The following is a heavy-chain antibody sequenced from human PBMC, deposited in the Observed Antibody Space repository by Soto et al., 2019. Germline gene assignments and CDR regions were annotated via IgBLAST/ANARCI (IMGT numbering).Heavy chain of an antibody. J-gene: IGHJ5*02. CDR2: IYYSGST. CDR3: ARGVVGIKLWPNNWFDP. Sequence: SETLSLTCTVSGGSISSGGYYWSWIRQHPGKGLEWIGYIYYSGSTYYNPSLKSRVTISVDTSKNQFSLKLSSVTAADTAVYYCARGVVGIKLWPNNWFDPWGQGTLVNVSS. V-gene: IGHV4-31*03. CDR1: GGSISSGGYY. D-gene: IGHD5-18*01.